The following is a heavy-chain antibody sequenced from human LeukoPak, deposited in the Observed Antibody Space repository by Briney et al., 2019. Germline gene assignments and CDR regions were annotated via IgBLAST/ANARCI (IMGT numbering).Heavy chain of an antibody. CDR3: AVQRTLWQQLLDY. J-gene: IGHJ4*02. Sequence: PGGSLRLSCAASGFTFSSHGMNWVRQAPGKGLEWVSGISPSGGITYYTDSVKGRFTISRDNSKNTQSLQMNSLRAEDTAVYYCAVQRTLWQQLLDYWGQGTLVTVSS. CDR2: ISPSGGIT. CDR1: GFTFSSHG. V-gene: IGHV3-23*01. D-gene: IGHD6-13*01.